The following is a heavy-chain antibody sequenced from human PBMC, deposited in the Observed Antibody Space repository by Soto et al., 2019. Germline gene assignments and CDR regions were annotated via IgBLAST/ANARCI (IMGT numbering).Heavy chain of an antibody. CDR1: GDTFDTFA. J-gene: IGHJ6*02. D-gene: IGHD1-1*01. CDR2: IIPIFRRP. CDR3: ARDKDREQLGGNYYYALDV. V-gene: IGHV1-69*12. Sequence: QVQLVQSGAGVVKSGSSVKVSCKASGDTFDTFAISWVRQAPGQGLEWMGGIIPIFRRPDYGQKFQGRVTITADESTSTAYMELSSLRSENTAVYYCARDKDREQLGGNYYYALDVWGQGTTVTVSS.